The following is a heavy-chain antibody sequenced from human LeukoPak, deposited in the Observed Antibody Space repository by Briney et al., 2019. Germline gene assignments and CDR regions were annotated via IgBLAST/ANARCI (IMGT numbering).Heavy chain of an antibody. CDR3: ARGQNWNHDF. CDR2: IKEDGKKI. V-gene: IGHV3-7*01. Sequence: PGGSLRLSCAASGFSFSGFWMSLLRQAPGKGLEWVANIKEDGKKIYQVDSLKGRFTISRDNAKNSLFLQMNSLRVEDTAIYYCARGQNWNHDFWGQGTLVTVSS. D-gene: IGHD1-14*01. J-gene: IGHJ4*02. CDR1: GFSFSGFW.